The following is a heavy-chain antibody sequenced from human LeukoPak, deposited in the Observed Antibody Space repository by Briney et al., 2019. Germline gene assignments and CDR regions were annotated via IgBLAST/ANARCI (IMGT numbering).Heavy chain of an antibody. CDR1: GGSISSGDYY. CDR3: ARDLGWELRGWDPPRDY. CDR2: IYYSGST. D-gene: IGHD1-26*01. J-gene: IGHJ4*02. Sequence: SQTLSLTCTVSGGSISSGDYYWSWIRQPPGKGLEWIGYIYYSGSTYYNPSLKSRVTISVDTSKNQFSLKLSSVTAADTAVYYCARDLGWELRGWDPPRDYWGQGTLVTVSS. V-gene: IGHV4-30-4*01.